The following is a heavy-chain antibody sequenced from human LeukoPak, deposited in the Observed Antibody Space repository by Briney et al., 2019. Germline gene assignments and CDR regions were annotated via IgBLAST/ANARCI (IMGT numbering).Heavy chain of an antibody. Sequence: SETLSLTCTVSGGSIRSYYWSWIRQPPGKGLEWIGYIYYSGNTNYNPSLKSRLTISIDTSKNQFSLKLSSVTAADTAVYYCAKVYYSSSYDYWYFNLWGRGTLVTVSS. CDR1: GGSIRSYY. V-gene: IGHV4-59*01. D-gene: IGHD6-13*01. J-gene: IGHJ2*01. CDR3: AKVYYSSSYDYWYFNL. CDR2: IYYSGNT.